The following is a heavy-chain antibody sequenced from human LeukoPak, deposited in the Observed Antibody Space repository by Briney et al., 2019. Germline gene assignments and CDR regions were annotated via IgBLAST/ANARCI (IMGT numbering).Heavy chain of an antibody. V-gene: IGHV3-23*01. Sequence: GGSLRLSCAASGFTFSSYAMSWVRQAPGKGLEWVSAISGSGGSTYYADSVKGRFTISRDNSKNTLYLQMNSLRAEDTAVYYCAKWDDYVWGSYRPIDYWGQGTLVTVSS. D-gene: IGHD3-16*02. CDR2: ISGSGGST. CDR3: AKWDDYVWGSYRPIDY. J-gene: IGHJ4*02. CDR1: GFTFSSYA.